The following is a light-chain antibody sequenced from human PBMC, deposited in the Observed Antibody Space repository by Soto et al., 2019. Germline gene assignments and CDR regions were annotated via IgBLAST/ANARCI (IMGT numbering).Light chain of an antibody. Sequence: EIVLTQSPGTLSLSPGERATLSCRASQSVSSSYLAWYQQKPGQAPRLLINGASSRATGIPDRFRGSGSGTEFTLTIGSLQSEDFAVYYCQQYSDWPPWTFGQGTKVDIK. J-gene: IGKJ1*01. CDR2: GAS. CDR3: QQYSDWPPWT. CDR1: QSVSSSY. V-gene: IGKV3-20*01.